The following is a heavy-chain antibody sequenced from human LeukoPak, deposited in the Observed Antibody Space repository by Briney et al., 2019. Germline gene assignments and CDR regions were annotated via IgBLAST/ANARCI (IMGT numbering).Heavy chain of an antibody. Sequence: ASVKVSCKASGYTFTGYYMHWVRQAPGQGLEWMGWINPNSGGTNYAQKFQGRVTMTRDTSISTAYMELSRLRSDDTAVHYCARDRYTMVRGVRPRAYNWFDPWGQGTLVTVSS. D-gene: IGHD3-10*01. CDR2: INPNSGGT. V-gene: IGHV1-2*02. CDR1: GYTFTGYY. CDR3: ARDRYTMVRGVRPRAYNWFDP. J-gene: IGHJ5*02.